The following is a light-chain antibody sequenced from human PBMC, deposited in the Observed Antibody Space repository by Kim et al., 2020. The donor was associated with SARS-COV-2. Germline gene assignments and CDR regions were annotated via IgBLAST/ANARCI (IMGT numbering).Light chain of an antibody. CDR1: RSDVGGYNY. CDR3: SSYTSSSTLHV. J-gene: IGLJ1*01. CDR2: DVS. Sequence: QSITITDTGTRSDVGGYNYVSWYQQHPGKAPKLMIYDVSNRPSGVSNRFSGSKSGNTASLTISGLQAEDEADYYCSSYTSSSTLHVFGTGTKVTVL. V-gene: IGLV2-14*03.